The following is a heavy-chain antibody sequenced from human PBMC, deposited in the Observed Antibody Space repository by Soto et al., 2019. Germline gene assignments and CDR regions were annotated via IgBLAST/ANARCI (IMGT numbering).Heavy chain of an antibody. D-gene: IGHD4-17*01. J-gene: IGHJ6*02. CDR3: AKEGNTDYYGLDV. Sequence: EVQLLESGGGLVQPGGSLRLSCTASGFTFSNYVMNWVRQAPGKGLDWVSCISGSGGTTYYADSVKGRFTSSRDNSKTTPFLQMNSVRGEDTAVYYCAKEGNTDYYGLDVWGQWTTVTASS. CDR1: GFTFSNYV. V-gene: IGHV3-23*01. CDR2: ISGSGGTT.